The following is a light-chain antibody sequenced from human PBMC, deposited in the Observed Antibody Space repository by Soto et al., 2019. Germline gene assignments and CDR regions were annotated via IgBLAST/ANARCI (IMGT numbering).Light chain of an antibody. J-gene: IGKJ2*01. V-gene: IGKV2-28*01. CDR3: VQSLQTPYT. CDR2: LGS. CDR1: QSLLHSNGYNY. Sequence: DIVMTQSPLSLPVTPGEPASISCRSSQSLLHSNGYNYLDWYLQKPGQSPQLLIYLGSNRASGVPDRFIGSGSGTDFTLKISRVEAEDVGVYYCVQSLQTPYTFGQGTKLEIK.